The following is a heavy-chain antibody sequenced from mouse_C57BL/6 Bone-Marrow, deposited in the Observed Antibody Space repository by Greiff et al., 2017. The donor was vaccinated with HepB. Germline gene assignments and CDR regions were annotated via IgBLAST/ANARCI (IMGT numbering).Heavy chain of an antibody. CDR3: ARHGYGAWFAY. D-gene: IGHD1-2*01. J-gene: IGHJ3*01. V-gene: IGHV5-6*01. CDR1: GFTFSSYG. CDR2: ISSGGSYT. Sequence: VQLVESGGDLVKPGGSLKLSCAASGFTFSSYGMSWVRQTPDKRLEWVATISSGGSYTYYPDSVKGRFTISRDNAKNTLYLQMSSLKSEDTAMYYCARHGYGAWFAYWGQGTLVTVSA.